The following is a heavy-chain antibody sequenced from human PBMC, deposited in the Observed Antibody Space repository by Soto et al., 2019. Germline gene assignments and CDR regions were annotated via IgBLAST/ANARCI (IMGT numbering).Heavy chain of an antibody. D-gene: IGHD6-19*01. J-gene: IGHJ4*02. Sequence: SETLSLTCAVYGGSFSGYYWSWIRQPPGKGLEWIGEINHSGSTNYNPSLKSRVTISVDTSKNQFSLKLSSVTAADTAVYYCASFFRGVAGPSYYFDYWGQGTLVTAPQ. V-gene: IGHV4-34*01. CDR2: INHSGST. CDR1: GGSFSGYY. CDR3: ASFFRGVAGPSYYFDY.